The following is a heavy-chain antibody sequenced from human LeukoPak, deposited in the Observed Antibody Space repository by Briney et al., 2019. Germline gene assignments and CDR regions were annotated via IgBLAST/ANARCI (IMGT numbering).Heavy chain of an antibody. J-gene: IGHJ4*02. D-gene: IGHD3-10*01. CDR3: ARGFGYYYGSGIERRLDY. CDR1: GGSFSGYY. V-gene: IGHV4-34*01. Sequence: PSETLSLTCAVYGGSFSGYYWSWIRQPPGQGLEWVGEINHSGSTNYNPSLKSRVTISVDTSKNQYSLKLSSVTAADTAVYYWARGFGYYYGSGIERRLDYWGERTLVTASS. CDR2: INHSGST.